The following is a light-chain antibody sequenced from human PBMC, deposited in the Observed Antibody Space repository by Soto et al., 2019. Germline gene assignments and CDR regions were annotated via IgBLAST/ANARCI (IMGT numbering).Light chain of an antibody. CDR3: LLDYAYFWA. V-gene: IGKV1-6*01. CDR2: AAS. CDR1: QGIRSA. Sequence: AMHENKSPSSLSASVGDRVTITCRTSQGIRSALGWYQQKPGKVPKLLIYAASTLQSGVPSRFSGSGSGRDSTLTISSLQPEDFATYYCLLDYAYFWAFGQGSKVDIK. J-gene: IGKJ1*01.